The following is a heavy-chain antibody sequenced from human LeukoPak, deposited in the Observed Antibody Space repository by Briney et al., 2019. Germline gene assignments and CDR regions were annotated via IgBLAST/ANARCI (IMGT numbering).Heavy chain of an antibody. CDR2: ISRSGSTK. D-gene: IGHD6-13*01. Sequence: GGSQRLSCAASGFTFSDYNMRWIRQAPGKGLEWVSSISRSGSTKYYADSVKGRFTISRDNAKSSLFLQMNSLRAEDTAVYYCATSQGSWPDYFDYWGQGTLVTVSS. V-gene: IGHV3-11*04. CDR1: GFTFSDYN. J-gene: IGHJ4*02. CDR3: ATSQGSWPDYFDY.